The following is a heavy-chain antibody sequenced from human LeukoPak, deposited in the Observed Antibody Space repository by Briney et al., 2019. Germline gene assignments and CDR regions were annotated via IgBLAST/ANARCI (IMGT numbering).Heavy chain of an antibody. J-gene: IGHJ5*02. CDR1: GGTFSSYA. D-gene: IGHD2-15*01. CDR2: IIPIFGTA. V-gene: IGHV1-69*06. Sequence: SVKVSCKASGGTFSSYAISWVRQAPGQGLEWMGGIIPIFGTANYAQKFQGRVTITADKSTSTAYMELSSLRPEDTAVYYCARVVQSGGTLYNWFDPWGQGTLVTVSS. CDR3: ARVVQSGGTLYNWFDP.